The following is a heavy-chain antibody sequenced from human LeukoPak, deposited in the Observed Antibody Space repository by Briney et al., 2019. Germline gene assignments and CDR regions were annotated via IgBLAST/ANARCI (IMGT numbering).Heavy chain of an antibody. J-gene: IGHJ2*01. D-gene: IGHD1-26*01. CDR3: ARHSGSYDYWYFDL. Sequence: PSETLSLTCAVYGGSFSGYYWSWIRQPPGKGLEWIGEINHSGSTNYNPSLKSRVTISVDTSKNQFSLKLSSVTAADTAVYYCARHSGSYDYWYFDLWGRGTLVTVSS. CDR2: INHSGST. V-gene: IGHV4-34*01. CDR1: GGSFSGYY.